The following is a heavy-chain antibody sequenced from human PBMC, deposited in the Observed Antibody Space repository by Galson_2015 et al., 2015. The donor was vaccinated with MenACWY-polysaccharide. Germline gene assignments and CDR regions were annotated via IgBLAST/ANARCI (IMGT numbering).Heavy chain of an antibody. CDR2: ILYDGSQK. CDR3: AREGSRIVFHAFDI. J-gene: IGHJ3*02. V-gene: IGHV3-33*01. CDR1: GSKFRGSG. D-gene: IGHD3-10*02. Sequence: SLRLSCAASGSKFRGSGMHWVRQAPGKGLEWVAVILYDGSQKQYTDSVRGRFSISRDNSKNTLYLEMNSLRAEDTALYYCAREGSRIVFHAFDIWGQGTMVIVSS.